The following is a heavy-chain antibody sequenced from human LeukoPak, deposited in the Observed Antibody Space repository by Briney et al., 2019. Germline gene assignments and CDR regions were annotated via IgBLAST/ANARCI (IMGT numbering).Heavy chain of an antibody. D-gene: IGHD4-23*01. V-gene: IGHV5-51*01. CDR3: ASRPFETTVVPWDFY. CDR2: IYPGDSDT. J-gene: IGHJ4*02. CDR1: GYSFTSYW. Sequence: GESLKISCKGSGYSFTSYWIGWVRQMPGKGLGWMGIIYPGDSDTRYSPSFQGQVTISADRSINTAYLQWSSLTASDTAMYYCASRPFETTVVPWDFYWGQGTQVTVSS.